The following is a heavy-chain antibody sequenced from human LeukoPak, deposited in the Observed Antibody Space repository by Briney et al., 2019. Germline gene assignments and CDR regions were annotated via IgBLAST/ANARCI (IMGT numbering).Heavy chain of an antibody. D-gene: IGHD2-21*01. J-gene: IGHJ4*02. CDR2: IYHSGST. Sequence: PSXTLSLTCAVSGYSISSGYYWGWIRPPPGKGLEWIGSIYHSGSTYYNPSLKSRVTISVDTSKNQFSLKLSSVTAADTAVYYCAGYVVVIDYWGQGTLVTVSS. CDR3: AGYVVVIDY. CDR1: GYSISSGYY. V-gene: IGHV4-38-2*01.